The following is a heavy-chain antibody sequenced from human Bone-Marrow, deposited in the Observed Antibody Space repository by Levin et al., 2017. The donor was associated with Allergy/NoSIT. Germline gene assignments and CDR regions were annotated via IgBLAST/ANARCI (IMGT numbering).Heavy chain of an antibody. D-gene: IGHD3-3*01. CDR2: ISGSGGNT. CDR3: AKRSATYYGMDV. Sequence: PGGSLRLSCAASGFTFSNYAMGWVRQAPGKGLEWVSVISGSGGNTYYADSVKGRFTVSRDNSKNMLYLQMNSLRAEDTAIYYCAKRSATYYGMDVWGQGTTVTVSS. CDR1: GFTFSNYA. J-gene: IGHJ6*02. V-gene: IGHV3-23*01.